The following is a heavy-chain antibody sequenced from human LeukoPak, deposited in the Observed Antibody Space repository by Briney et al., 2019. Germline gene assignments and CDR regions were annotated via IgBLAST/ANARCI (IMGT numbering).Heavy chain of an antibody. D-gene: IGHD2/OR15-2a*01. CDR2: VDYSGTT. CDR1: GGSISTYS. V-gene: IGHV4-59*01. J-gene: IGHJ3*02. CDR3: ARDSKIFTIDAFDI. Sequence: SETLSLTCTVSGGSISTYSWSWIRQPPGEGLDRIGYVDYSGTTTYNPSLKSRVIISVDRSNNQFSLKLNSVTAADTAVYYCARDSKIFTIDAFDIWGQGTMITVSS.